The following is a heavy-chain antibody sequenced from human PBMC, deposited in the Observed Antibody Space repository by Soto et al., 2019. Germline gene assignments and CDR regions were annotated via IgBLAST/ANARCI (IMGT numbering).Heavy chain of an antibody. Sequence: PSETLSLTCAVYGGSFSGYYWSWIRQPPGKGLEWNGEINHSGSTNYNPSIKSRVTISVDTSKNQFSLKLSSVTAADTVVYYFARAYTPEIAAAGTYYYYGMDVWGQGTTVTVSS. D-gene: IGHD6-13*01. CDR1: GGSFSGYY. V-gene: IGHV4-34*01. CDR3: ARAYTPEIAAAGTYYYYGMDV. J-gene: IGHJ6*02. CDR2: INHSGST.